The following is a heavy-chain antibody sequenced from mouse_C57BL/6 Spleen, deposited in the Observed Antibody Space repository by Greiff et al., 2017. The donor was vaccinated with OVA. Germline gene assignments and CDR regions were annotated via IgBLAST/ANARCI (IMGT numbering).Heavy chain of an antibody. CDR2: LNPNNGGT. D-gene: IGHD1-1*01. Sequence: EVQLQQSGPELVKPGASVKISCKASGYTFTDYYMNWVKQSHGKSLEWIGDLNPNNGGTSYNQKFKGKATLTVAQSSSTAYMELRSLTSEDSAVYYCARDGSSGLWFAYWGQGTLVTVSA. J-gene: IGHJ3*01. CDR1: GYTFTDYY. CDR3: ARDGSSGLWFAY. V-gene: IGHV1-26*01.